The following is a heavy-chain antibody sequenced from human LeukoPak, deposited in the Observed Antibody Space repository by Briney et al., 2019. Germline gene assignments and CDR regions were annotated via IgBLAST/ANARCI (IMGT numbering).Heavy chain of an antibody. CDR2: MNPNSGNT. Sequence: ASVKVSCKASGYTFTSYDINWVRQATGQGLEWMGWMNPNSGNTGYAQKFQGRVTITRNTSISTAYMELSSLRSEDAAVYYCARGSSWYQTNFDYWGQGTLVTVSS. D-gene: IGHD6-13*01. CDR3: ARGSSWYQTNFDY. V-gene: IGHV1-8*03. CDR1: GYTFTSYD. J-gene: IGHJ4*02.